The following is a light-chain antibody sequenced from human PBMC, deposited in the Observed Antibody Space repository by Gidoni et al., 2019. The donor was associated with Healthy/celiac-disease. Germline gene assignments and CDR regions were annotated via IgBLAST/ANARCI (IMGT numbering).Light chain of an antibody. CDR1: SSDVGGYNY. V-gene: IGLV2-14*01. J-gene: IGLJ2*01. CDR2: EVS. Sequence: QSALTQPASVSGSPGQAITSSCTGTSSDVGGYNYVSWYQQHPGKAPNLLIYEVSNRPAGVSNRFSGSKSGNTASLTISGLQAEDEDDYYCSSDTSSSTLEGVVFGGGTKLTVL. CDR3: SSDTSSSTLEGVV.